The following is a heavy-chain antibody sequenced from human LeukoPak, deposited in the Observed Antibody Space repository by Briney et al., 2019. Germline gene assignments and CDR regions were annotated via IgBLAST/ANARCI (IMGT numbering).Heavy chain of an antibody. CDR2: ISYDGSNK. CDR3: ARDLDYYDSSAFDY. J-gene: IGHJ4*02. D-gene: IGHD3-22*01. V-gene: IGHV3-30-3*01. Sequence: PGGSLRLSCAASGFTFSSYAMHWVRQAPGKGLEWVAVISYDGSNKYYADSVKGRFTISRDNSKNTLYLQMNSLRAEDTAVHYCARDLDYYDSSAFDYWGQGTLVTVSS. CDR1: GFTFSSYA.